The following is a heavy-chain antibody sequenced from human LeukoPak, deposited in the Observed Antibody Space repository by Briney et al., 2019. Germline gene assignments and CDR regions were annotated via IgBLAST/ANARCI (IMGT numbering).Heavy chain of an antibody. J-gene: IGHJ6*03. D-gene: IGHD1-7*01. CDR1: LYSPSIYY. Sequence: SETLSLTCTIYLYSPSIYYWAWIRQPPGKGLEWIGYIFYSGNTKYNPSLKSRVTISVDTSKNRFSLKLSSVTAADTAVYYCARGLFSWNYVLYYYYMDVWGKGTTVTVSS. V-gene: IGHV4-59*01. CDR2: IFYSGNT. CDR3: ARGLFSWNYVLYYYYMDV.